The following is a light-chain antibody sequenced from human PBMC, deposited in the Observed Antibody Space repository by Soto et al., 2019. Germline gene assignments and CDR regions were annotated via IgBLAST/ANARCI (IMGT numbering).Light chain of an antibody. CDR1: SSDVGGYNY. Sequence: QSVLTQPAFVSGSPGQSITISCTGTSSDVGGYNYVSWYQHHPGKAPKLLIYDVSNRPSGISNRFSGSKSDNTASLTISGLQPEDEADYYCSSYTTSNTRQTVFGTGTKVTVL. J-gene: IGLJ1*01. CDR2: DVS. CDR3: SSYTTSNTRQTV. V-gene: IGLV2-14*03.